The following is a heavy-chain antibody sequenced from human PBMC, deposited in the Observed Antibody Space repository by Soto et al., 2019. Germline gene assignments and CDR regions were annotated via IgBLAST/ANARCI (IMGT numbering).Heavy chain of an antibody. Sequence: EVQLVESGGGLVQPGGSLRLSCAASGFTFSSHWMHWVRQVPGKGLVWVSRINSDGSTTTYADSVKGRFTISRDNAKNTLDLQMNRLRAEDTAVYSCARGQEGGSYFLAFDIWGQGTMVTVSS. CDR3: ARGQEGGSYFLAFDI. D-gene: IGHD1-26*01. V-gene: IGHV3-74*01. CDR1: GFTFSSHW. J-gene: IGHJ3*02. CDR2: INSDGSTT.